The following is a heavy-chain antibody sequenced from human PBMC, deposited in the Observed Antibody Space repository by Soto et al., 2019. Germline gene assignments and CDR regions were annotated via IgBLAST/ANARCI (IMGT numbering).Heavy chain of an antibody. CDR1: GARVCRTSAA. CDR2: TYYRSTWYN. J-gene: IGHJ6*02. CDR3: ARDDMVRGVIYPYGMDV. Sequence: PLPTLPRSGALSGARVCRTSAAWNWIRQSPSRGLEWLGRTYYRSTWYNDYAVSVKSRITINPDTSKNQFSLQLNSVTPEDTAVYYCARDDMVRGVIYPYGMDVWGQGTTLTVSS. V-gene: IGHV6-1*01. D-gene: IGHD3-10*01.